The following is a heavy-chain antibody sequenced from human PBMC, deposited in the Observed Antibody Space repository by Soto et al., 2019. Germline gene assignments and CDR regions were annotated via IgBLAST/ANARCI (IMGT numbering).Heavy chain of an antibody. Sequence: QVQLVESGGGVVQPGRSLRLSCAASGFTFSSSAMHWVRQAPGKGLEWVAVISYDGSNKYYADSVKGRFTISRDNSKNTLYLQMNSLRAEDTAVYYCARGPPLASPTMIVVVGWFDPWGQGTLVTVSS. J-gene: IGHJ5*02. CDR2: ISYDGSNK. V-gene: IGHV3-30-3*01. CDR1: GFTFSSSA. CDR3: ARGPPLASPTMIVVVGWFDP. D-gene: IGHD3-22*01.